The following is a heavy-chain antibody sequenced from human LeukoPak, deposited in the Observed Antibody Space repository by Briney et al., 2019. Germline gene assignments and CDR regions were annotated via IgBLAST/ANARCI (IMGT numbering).Heavy chain of an antibody. Sequence: SETLSLTCTVSGGSISSSSYYWGWIRQPPGKGLEWIGSIYYSGSTYYNPSLKSRVTISVDTSKNQFSLKLSSVTAADTAVYYCARVYYDILTGYYNMPFDYWGQGTLVTVSS. CDR3: ARVYYDILTGYYNMPFDY. CDR2: IYYSGST. V-gene: IGHV4-39*07. CDR1: GGSISSSSYY. J-gene: IGHJ4*02. D-gene: IGHD3-9*01.